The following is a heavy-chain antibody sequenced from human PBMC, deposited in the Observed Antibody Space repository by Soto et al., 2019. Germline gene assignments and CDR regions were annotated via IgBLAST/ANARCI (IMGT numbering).Heavy chain of an antibody. CDR1: GFTFSSYA. CDR3: ARDLGAVACHTQFHH. CDR2: ISYDGSNK. D-gene: IGHD6-19*01. Sequence: QVQLVESGGGVVQPGRSLRLSCAASGFTFSSYAMHWVRQAPGQGLEWVAVISYDGSNKYYADSVKGRFTISRDNSKNTLYLQMNSLSAEDTAVYYCARDLGAVACHTQFHHWGQGTLVPVSS. V-gene: IGHV3-30-3*01. J-gene: IGHJ1*01.